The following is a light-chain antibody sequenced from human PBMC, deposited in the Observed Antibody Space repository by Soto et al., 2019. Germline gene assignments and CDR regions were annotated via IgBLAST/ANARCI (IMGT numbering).Light chain of an antibody. CDR3: QQYYSNPIT. V-gene: IGKV4-1*01. J-gene: IGKJ5*01. CDR1: QSVLSSSDSKNY. CDR2: WAS. Sequence: DIVMTQSPDSLAVSLGERATINCKSSQSVLSSSDSKNYLAWHQQKPGQPPKLLIYWASTRESGGPERFSGSGSWTDFALTISSQQAEDVAVYYCQQYYSNPITFGQGTRLEIK.